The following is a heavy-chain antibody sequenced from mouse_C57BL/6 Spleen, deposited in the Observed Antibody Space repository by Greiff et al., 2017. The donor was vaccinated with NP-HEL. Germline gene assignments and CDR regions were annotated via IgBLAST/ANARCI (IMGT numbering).Heavy chain of an antibody. D-gene: IGHD3-3*01. CDR1: GYSITSGYY. V-gene: IGHV3-6*01. CDR2: ISYDGSN. J-gene: IGHJ2*01. Sequence: EVQLQESGPGLVKPSQSLSLTCSVTGYSITSGYYWNWIRQFPGNKLEWMGYISYDGSNNYNPSLKNRISITRDTSKNQFFLKLNSVTTEDTATYYCARDLEGPYFDYWGQGTTLTVSS. CDR3: ARDLEGPYFDY.